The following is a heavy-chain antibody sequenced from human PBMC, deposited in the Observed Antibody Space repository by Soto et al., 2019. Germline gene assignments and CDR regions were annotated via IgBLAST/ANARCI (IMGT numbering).Heavy chain of an antibody. CDR1: GYSFTSYW. Sequence: PGVSLQISCKGSGYSFTSYWIGWVGQMLGKGLEWMGIIYPGDSDTRYSPSFQGQVTTSADRSISTAYLQWSSLKASDTDMYYCARHPVGASDEAADLNWFDPWGQGILVTVSS. CDR2: IYPGDSDT. J-gene: IGHJ5*02. V-gene: IGHV5-51*01. D-gene: IGHD6-13*01. CDR3: ARHPVGASDEAADLNWFDP.